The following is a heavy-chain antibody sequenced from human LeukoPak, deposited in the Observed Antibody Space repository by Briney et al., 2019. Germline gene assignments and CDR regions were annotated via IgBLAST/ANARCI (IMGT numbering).Heavy chain of an antibody. V-gene: IGHV5-51*01. CDR3: ARRVFSSSWYYFDF. J-gene: IGHJ4*02. Sequence: GESLKISCKGSGYSFSSYWIGWVRPMPGKGLEWMGIIYPGDSDTRYSPSFQGQVTISADKSISTAHLQWSSLKASDTAIYYCARRVFSSSWYYFDFWGQGTLVTVSS. D-gene: IGHD6-13*01. CDR2: IYPGDSDT. CDR1: GYSFSSYW.